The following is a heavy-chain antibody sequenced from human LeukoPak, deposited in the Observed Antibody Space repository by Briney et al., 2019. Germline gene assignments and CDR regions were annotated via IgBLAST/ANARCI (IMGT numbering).Heavy chain of an antibody. CDR2: IYYSGST. CDR1: GVSISSSNSY. D-gene: IGHD1-26*01. CDR3: ATRSELYSYYYMDV. Sequence: SETLSLTCTVSGVSISSSNSYWGWIRQPPGKGLEWIGSIYYSGSTYYNPSLKSRVTISADTSKNQFSLKLSSVTAADTAVYYCATRSELYSYYYMDVWGKGTTVTISS. J-gene: IGHJ6*03. V-gene: IGHV4-39*01.